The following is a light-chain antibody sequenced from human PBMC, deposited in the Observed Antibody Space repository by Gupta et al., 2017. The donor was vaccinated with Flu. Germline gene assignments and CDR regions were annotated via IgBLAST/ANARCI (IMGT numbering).Light chain of an antibody. CDR3: AAWDDSLNGVV. V-gene: IGLV1-44*01. CDR2: YNN. CDR1: SSNIGSNS. Sequence: RVTMSCSGSSSNIGSNSVNWYQQLPGSAPNLLIYYNNERPSGVPDRFSGSQSGTSASLAISGLQSEDEAEYYCAAWDDSLNGVVFGGGTRVTVL. J-gene: IGLJ2*01.